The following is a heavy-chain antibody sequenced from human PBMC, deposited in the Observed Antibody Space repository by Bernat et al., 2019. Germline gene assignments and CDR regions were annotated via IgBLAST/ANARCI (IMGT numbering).Heavy chain of an antibody. V-gene: IGHV3-30*07. D-gene: IGHD5-18*01. CDR1: GFTFSAYT. CDR2: MSSDGISN. CDR3: ARGGSDTAMAHDY. J-gene: IGHJ4*02. Sequence: QVQLVESGGGVVQPGMSLRLSCAASGFTFSAYTMHWVRQAPGKGLEWVAVMSSDGISNLYADSVRGRFTTSRDNTKNTLFLQINSLKVEDTAVYYCARGGSDTAMAHDYWGQGTLVTVSS.